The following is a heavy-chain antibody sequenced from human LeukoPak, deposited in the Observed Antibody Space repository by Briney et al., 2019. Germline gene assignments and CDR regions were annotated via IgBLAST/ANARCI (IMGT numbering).Heavy chain of an antibody. V-gene: IGHV4-59*08. CDR3: ARGSKDYLDY. CDR2: IYYSGNT. J-gene: IGHJ4*02. CDR1: GGSISGYY. Sequence: PSETLSLTCTVSGGSISGYYWSWIRQPPWKGLEWIGYIYYSGNTNYNPSLKSRVTISVDTSKNQLSLKLSSVTAADTAVYYCARGSKDYLDYWGQGTLVTVSS. D-gene: IGHD6-6*01.